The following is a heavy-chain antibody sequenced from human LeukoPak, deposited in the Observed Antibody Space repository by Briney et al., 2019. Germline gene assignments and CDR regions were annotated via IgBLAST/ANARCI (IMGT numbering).Heavy chain of an antibody. CDR2: ISSSSSTI. D-gene: IGHD6-19*01. J-gene: IGHJ3*02. Sequence: PGGSLRLSCAASGFTFSSYSMNWVRQAPGKGLEWVSYISSSSSTIYYADSVKGRFTISRDNAKNSLYLQMNSLRAEDTAVYYRARVSSGWPKNAFDIWGQGTMVTVSS. CDR1: GFTFSSYS. CDR3: ARVSSGWPKNAFDI. V-gene: IGHV3-48*04.